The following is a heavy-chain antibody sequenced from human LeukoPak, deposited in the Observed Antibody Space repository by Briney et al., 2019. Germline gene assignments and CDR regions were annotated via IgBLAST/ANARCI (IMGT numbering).Heavy chain of an antibody. D-gene: IGHD6-13*01. CDR1: GFTFNSYA. V-gene: IGHV3-23*01. CDR3: AKGSGSSWFNYFDY. CDR2: ISGSGGST. Sequence: GGSLRLSCAASGFTFNSYAMSWVRQAPGKGLEWVSAISGSGGSTYYADSVKGRFTISRDNSKNTLYLQMNSLRAEDTAVYYCAKGSGSSWFNYFDYWGQGTLVTVSS. J-gene: IGHJ4*02.